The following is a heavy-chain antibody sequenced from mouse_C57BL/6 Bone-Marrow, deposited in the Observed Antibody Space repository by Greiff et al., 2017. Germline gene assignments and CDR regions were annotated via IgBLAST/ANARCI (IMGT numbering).Heavy chain of an antibody. Sequence: QVQLQQSGAELVKPGASVKMSCKASGYTFTSYWITWVKQRPGQGLEWIGDIYPGSGSTNYNEKFKSKATLTVDTSSSTAYMQLSSLTSEDSAVYYCARKAYYGSSPFAYWGQGTLVTVSA. J-gene: IGHJ3*01. CDR1: GYTFTSYW. CDR2: IYPGSGST. V-gene: IGHV1-55*01. D-gene: IGHD1-1*01. CDR3: ARKAYYGSSPFAY.